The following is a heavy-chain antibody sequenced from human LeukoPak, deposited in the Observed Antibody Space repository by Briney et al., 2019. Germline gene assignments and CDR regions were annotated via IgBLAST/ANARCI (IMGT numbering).Heavy chain of an antibody. J-gene: IGHJ4*02. V-gene: IGHV1-2*06. CDR3: ARDPRIAVAGKYFDY. CDR2: INPNSGGT. D-gene: IGHD6-19*01. Sequence: ASVNVSFKASGYAFTVYYMHWVRQAPGQGLEWMGRINPNSGGTNYAQKFQGRVTMTRDTSISTAYMELSRLRSDDTAVYYCARDPRIAVAGKYFDYWGQGTLVTVSS. CDR1: GYAFTVYY.